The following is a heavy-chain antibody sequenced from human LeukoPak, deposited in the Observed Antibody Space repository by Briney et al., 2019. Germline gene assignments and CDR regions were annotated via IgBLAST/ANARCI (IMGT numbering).Heavy chain of an antibody. CDR2: IIPIFGTA. CDR3: ARVVLGGEDY. J-gene: IGHJ4*02. V-gene: IGHV1-69*13. CDR1: GGTFSSYA. D-gene: IGHD2-8*02. Sequence: ASVKVSCKASGGTFSSYAISWVRQAPGQGLEWMGGIIPIFGTANYAQKFQGRVTITADESTSTAYMELSSLRSDDTAVYYCARVVLGGEDYWGQGTRVTVSS.